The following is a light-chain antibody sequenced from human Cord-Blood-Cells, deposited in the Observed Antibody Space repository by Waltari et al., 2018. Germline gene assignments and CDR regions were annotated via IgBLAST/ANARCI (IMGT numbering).Light chain of an antibody. Sequence: EIVMTQSPATLSVSPGERATLSCSASQSVSSNLAWYQQKPGHAPRLLIYGAATTATGIPAMFSGSGSGTEFTLTISSLQSEDFAVYYCQQYNNWGTFGQGTKVEIK. CDR2: GAA. CDR1: QSVSSN. V-gene: IGKV3-15*01. CDR3: QQYNNWGT. J-gene: IGKJ1*01.